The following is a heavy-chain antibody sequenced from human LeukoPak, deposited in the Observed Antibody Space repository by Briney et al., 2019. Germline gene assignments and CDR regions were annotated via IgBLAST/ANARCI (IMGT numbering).Heavy chain of an antibody. D-gene: IGHD3-10*01. V-gene: IGHV3-64*01. CDR2: IDTNDDLT. CDR3: VRDVKYYFGSGTYQ. CDR1: GFTFSNFV. J-gene: IGHJ4*02. Sequence: GGSLRLSCVASGFTFSNFVMHWVRQSPGKGLEYVSGIDTNDDLTYYGNSVKGRFTISRDNSKNTVYLQMDSLRPEDMAIYYCVRDVKYYFGSGTYQWGQGTLVTVSS.